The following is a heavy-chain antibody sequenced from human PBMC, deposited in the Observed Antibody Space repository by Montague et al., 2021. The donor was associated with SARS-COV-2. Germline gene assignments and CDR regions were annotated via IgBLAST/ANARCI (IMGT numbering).Heavy chain of an antibody. D-gene: IGHD6-13*01. J-gene: IGHJ6*02. CDR3: ATLSRRTAAGTRDYFGLDV. Sequence: SETLSLTCRVSSDSISTSTWWTWVRQTPGKGLEWIGEIFHSGTINYNPSLKSRVGISVDKSNNQFSLRLSSLIAADTAVYYCATLSRRTAAGTRDYFGLDVWGQGTTVVVSS. CDR1: SDSISTSTW. V-gene: IGHV4-4*02. CDR2: IFHSGTI.